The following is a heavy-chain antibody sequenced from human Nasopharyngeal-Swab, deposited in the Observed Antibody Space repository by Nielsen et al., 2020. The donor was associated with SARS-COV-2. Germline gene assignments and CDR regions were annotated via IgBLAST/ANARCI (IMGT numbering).Heavy chain of an antibody. CDR3: ARGNSSSWYMYYFDY. CDR1: GGSISSSSYY. Sequence: SETLSLTCTVSGGSISSSSYYWGWIRQPPGKGLEWIGRIYYSGSTYYNPSLKSRVTISVDTSKNQFSRKLSSVTAADTAVYYCARGNSSSWYMYYFDYWGQGTLVTVSS. CDR2: IYYSGST. D-gene: IGHD6-13*01. V-gene: IGHV4-39*01. J-gene: IGHJ4*02.